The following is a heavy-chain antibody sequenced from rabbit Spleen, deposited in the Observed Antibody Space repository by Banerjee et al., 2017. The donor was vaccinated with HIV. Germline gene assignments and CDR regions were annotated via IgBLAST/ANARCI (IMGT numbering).Heavy chain of an antibody. CDR2: INAATGRP. D-gene: IGHD1-1*01. Sequence: QEQLEESGGGLVKPEGSLTLTCKASGVSLNDKDVMCWVRQAPGKGLEWIACINAATGRPVYATWAKGRFTISRTSSTTVTLQMTSLTAADRAAYFCARDLVGVIGWNFYLWGPGTLVTVS. CDR3: ARDLVGVIGWNFYL. CDR1: GVSLNDKDV. V-gene: IGHV1S45*01. J-gene: IGHJ4*01.